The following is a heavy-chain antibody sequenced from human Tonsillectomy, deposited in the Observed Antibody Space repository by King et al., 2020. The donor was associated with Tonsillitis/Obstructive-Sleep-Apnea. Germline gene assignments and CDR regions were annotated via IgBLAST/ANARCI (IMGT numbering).Heavy chain of an antibody. D-gene: IGHD4-17*01. V-gene: IGHV4-34*01. CDR1: GGSFSGYY. CDR2: INHSGST. J-gene: IGHJ6*03. CDR3: ARGGASSGDYVGYYYYYYMDV. Sequence: VQLQQWGAGLLKPSETLSLTCAVYGGSFSGYYWSWIRQPPGKGLEWIGEINHSGSTNYNPSLKSRVTISVDTSKNQFSLKLSSVTAADTAVYYCARGGASSGDYVGYYYYYYMDVWGKGTTVTVSS.